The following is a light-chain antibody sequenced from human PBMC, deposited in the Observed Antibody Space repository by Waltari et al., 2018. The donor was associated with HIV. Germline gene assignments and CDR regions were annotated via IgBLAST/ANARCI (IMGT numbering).Light chain of an antibody. CDR1: QGISIY. V-gene: IGKV1-27*01. CDR2: AAS. J-gene: IGKJ3*01. CDR3: QKYTSAPV. Sequence: DIHMTQSPSSLSASVGDRVTITGRASQGISIYLAWYQQKPGKVPKRLIYAASTLQSGVPSRFSGSGSGTDFTLTSCSLQPKDGATYYCQKYTSAPVFGPGTKVDIK.